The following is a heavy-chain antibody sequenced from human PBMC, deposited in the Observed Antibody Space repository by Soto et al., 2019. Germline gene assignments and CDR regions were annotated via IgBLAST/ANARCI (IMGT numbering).Heavy chain of an antibody. CDR1: AGSIGGGDYH. CDR3: AAGSCSSSGCYWFDP. CDR2: IYDSAT. Sequence: SETRSLSCTVSAGSIGGGDYHWSWIRQPRGKGLEWVGYIYDSATWHNPSLKSGGIISVDTSKNQFSLQLSSVTAADTAVYYCAAGSCSSSGCYWFDPWGQGTLVTVSS. V-gene: IGHV4-30-4*01. D-gene: IGHD2-2*01. J-gene: IGHJ5*02.